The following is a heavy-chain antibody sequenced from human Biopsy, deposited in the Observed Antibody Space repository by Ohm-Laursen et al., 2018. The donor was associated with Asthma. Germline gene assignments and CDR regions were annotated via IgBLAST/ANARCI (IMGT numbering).Heavy chain of an antibody. V-gene: IGHV3-33*05. Sequence: SLRLSCTASGSTFSSYGTHWVRQAPGKGLEWVAVIPYDGSNKYYADSVKGRFTISRDNSKNTLHLQMNSLRAEDTAVYYCAKAERYFDWYWFDPWGQGTLVTVSS. J-gene: IGHJ5*02. CDR1: GSTFSSYG. D-gene: IGHD3-9*01. CDR3: AKAERYFDWYWFDP. CDR2: IPYDGSNK.